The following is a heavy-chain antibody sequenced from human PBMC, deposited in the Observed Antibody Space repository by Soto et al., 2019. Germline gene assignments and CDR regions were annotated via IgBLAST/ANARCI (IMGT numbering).Heavy chain of an antibody. CDR3: ARWWSGSRQGFDP. D-gene: IGHD3-3*01. Sequence: SETLSLTCTVPGGSISSGGYYWSWIRQHPGKGLEWIGYIYYSGSTYYNPSLKSRVTISVDTSKNQFSLKLSSVTAADTAVYYCARWWSGSRQGFDPWGQGTLVTVSS. CDR2: IYYSGST. V-gene: IGHV4-31*03. J-gene: IGHJ5*02. CDR1: GGSISSGGYY.